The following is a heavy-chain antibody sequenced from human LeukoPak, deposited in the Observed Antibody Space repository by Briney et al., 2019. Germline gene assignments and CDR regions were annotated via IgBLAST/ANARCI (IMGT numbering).Heavy chain of an antibody. J-gene: IGHJ4*02. CDR2: IYPGDSDT. CDR1: GYSFTSYW. CDR3: ARRGYCSSTSCYTSYSPFDY. V-gene: IGHV5-51*01. D-gene: IGHD2-2*02. Sequence: GESLKISCKGSGYSFTSYWIGWVRQMPGKGLEWMGIIYPGDSDTRYSPSFQGQVTISADKSISTAYLQWSSLKASDTAMYYCARRGYCSSTSCYTSYSPFDYWGQGTLVTVSS.